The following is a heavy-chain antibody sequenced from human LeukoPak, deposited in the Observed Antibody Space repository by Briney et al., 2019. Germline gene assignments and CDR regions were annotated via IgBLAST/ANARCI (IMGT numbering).Heavy chain of an antibody. V-gene: IGHV3-23*01. CDR1: GFISSNYA. D-gene: IGHD3-9*01. Sequence: GASLRLSCAASGFISSNYAMYWVRQAPGKGLEWVSAISGGSDNTYYADSVKGRFTLSRDSSKNTLYLQMNSLRADDTAVYYCAKWGDYDVLTGYYVSDFWGQGTLVTVSS. CDR3: AKWGDYDVLTGYYVSDF. J-gene: IGHJ4*02. CDR2: ISGGSDNT.